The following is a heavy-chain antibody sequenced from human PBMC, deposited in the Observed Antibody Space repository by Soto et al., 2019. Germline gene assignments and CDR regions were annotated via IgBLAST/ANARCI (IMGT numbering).Heavy chain of an antibody. V-gene: IGHV4-30-2*01. J-gene: IGHJ3*02. D-gene: IGHD3-22*01. CDR2: IYHSGST. CDR3: ARGFTAYYYSIVFPQRPMFDI. CDR1: GGSISSGGYS. Sequence: NLSLTCAVSGGSISSGGYSWSWIRQPPGKGLEWIGYIYHSGSTYYNPSLKSRVTISVDRSKNQFSLKLSSVTAADTAVYYCARGFTAYYYSIVFPQRPMFDISCPATMLTLSS.